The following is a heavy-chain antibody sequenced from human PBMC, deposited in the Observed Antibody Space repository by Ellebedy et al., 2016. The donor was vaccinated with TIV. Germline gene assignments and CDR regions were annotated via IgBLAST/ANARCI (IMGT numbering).Heavy chain of an antibody. CDR1: GYXXSSYX. J-gene: IGHJ4*02. CDR2: IYPGDSDT. Sequence: GESLKISCKGSGYXXSSYXLAWVPXMPGKGLEWMGIIYPGDSDTRYSPSFQGQVTISADKSISTAYLQWSSLKASDTAIYYCARPVSSGWSHFDYWGQGTLVTVSS. V-gene: IGHV5-51*01. D-gene: IGHD6-19*01. CDR3: ARPVSSGWSHFDY.